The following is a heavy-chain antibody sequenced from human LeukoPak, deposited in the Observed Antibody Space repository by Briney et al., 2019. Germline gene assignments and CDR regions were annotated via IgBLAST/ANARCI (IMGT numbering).Heavy chain of an antibody. CDR1: GGTFSSYT. D-gene: IGHD6-19*01. CDR3: ARDGTITVAGPMDV. CDR2: IIPILDIA. V-gene: IGHV1-69*04. J-gene: IGHJ6*02. Sequence: ASVKVSCKASGGTFSSYTINWVRQAPGQGLEWMGRIIPILDIANYAQKFQGRVTITADKSTSTAYMELSSLRSEDTAVYYCARDGTITVAGPMDVWGQGITVTVSS.